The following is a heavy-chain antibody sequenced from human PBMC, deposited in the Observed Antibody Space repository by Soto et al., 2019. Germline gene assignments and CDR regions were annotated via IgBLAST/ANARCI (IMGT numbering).Heavy chain of an antibody. Sequence: QVQLVQSGAEVKKPGSSVKVSCKASGGTFSSYAISWVRQAPGQGLEWMGGIIPISGTTNNAQKFQGRVTITADESTSTAYMELSSLRSGDTAVYYCARSQGSSTSLEIYYYYYYGMDVWGQGTTVTVSS. CDR3: ARSQGSSTSLEIYYYYYYGMDV. V-gene: IGHV1-69*01. CDR2: IIPISGTT. J-gene: IGHJ6*02. CDR1: GGTFSSYA. D-gene: IGHD2-2*01.